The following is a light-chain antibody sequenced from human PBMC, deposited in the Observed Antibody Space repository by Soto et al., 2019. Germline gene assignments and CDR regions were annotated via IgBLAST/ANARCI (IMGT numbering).Light chain of an antibody. V-gene: IGKV3-20*01. Sequence: DIVLTQSPGTLSLSPGERATLSCRASQSVSANNLAWYQQKAGQAPRLLIYSASSRATGIPDRFSGSGSGTDFTLTISRLEPEDLAVYYCQQYGSSPRTFGRGTKVDI. CDR3: QQYGSSPRT. CDR2: SAS. J-gene: IGKJ1*01. CDR1: QSVSANN.